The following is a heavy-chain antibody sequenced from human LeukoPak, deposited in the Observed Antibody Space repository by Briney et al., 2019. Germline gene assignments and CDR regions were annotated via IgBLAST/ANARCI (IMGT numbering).Heavy chain of an antibody. Sequence: SETLSLTCAVYGGSFSAYYWSWIRQPPGKGLEWIGEINHSGSTDYNPSLKSRVTISVDTSKNQFPLKLTSVTAADTAVYYCARDPTEGRYLDYWGQGALVTVSS. J-gene: IGHJ4*02. D-gene: IGHD4-17*01. CDR1: GGSFSAYY. CDR3: ARDPTEGRYLDY. CDR2: INHSGST. V-gene: IGHV4-34*01.